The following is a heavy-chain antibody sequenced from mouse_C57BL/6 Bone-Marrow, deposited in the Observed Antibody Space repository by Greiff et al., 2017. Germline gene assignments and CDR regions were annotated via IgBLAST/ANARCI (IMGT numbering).Heavy chain of an antibody. V-gene: IGHV1-22*01. D-gene: IGHD2-4*01. CDR2: INPNNGGT. Sequence: EVQLQQSGPELVKPGASVKMSCKASGYTFTDYNMHWVKQSHGKSLEWIGYINPNNGGTSYNQKFKGKATLTVNKSSSTAYMELRSLTSEDSAVYYCARGLAYDYDSNLYAMDYWGQGTSVTVSS. CDR3: ARGLAYDYDSNLYAMDY. J-gene: IGHJ4*01. CDR1: GYTFTDYN.